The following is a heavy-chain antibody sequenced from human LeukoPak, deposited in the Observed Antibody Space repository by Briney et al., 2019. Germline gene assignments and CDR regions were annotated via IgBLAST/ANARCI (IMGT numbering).Heavy chain of an antibody. D-gene: IGHD4-17*01. CDR3: ARDADYGDFDY. CDR2: IYTSGST. CDR1: GGSISSYY. Sequence: PSETLSLTCTVSGGSISSYYWSWIRQPAGKGLEWIGRIYTSGSTNYNPSLKSRVAMSVDTSKNQFSLKLSSVTAADTAVDYCARDADYGDFDYWGQGTLVTVSS. J-gene: IGHJ4*02. V-gene: IGHV4-4*07.